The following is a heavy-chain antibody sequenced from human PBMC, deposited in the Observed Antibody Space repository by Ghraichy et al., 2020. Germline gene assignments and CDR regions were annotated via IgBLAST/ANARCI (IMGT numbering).Heavy chain of an antibody. CDR2: ISKRGDST. V-gene: IGHV3-23*01. J-gene: IGHJ4*02. D-gene: IGHD3-22*01. CDR1: GFTFNGYA. CDR3: AKDTYSTIIIVGAFDY. Sequence: GGSLRLSCAASGFTFNGYAMTWVRQAPGKGLEWVSTISKRGDSTYYADSVRGRFTISRDNSKDTLYLQMNSLRAEDTAVYYCAKDTYSTIIIVGAFDYWGQGAQVTVSS.